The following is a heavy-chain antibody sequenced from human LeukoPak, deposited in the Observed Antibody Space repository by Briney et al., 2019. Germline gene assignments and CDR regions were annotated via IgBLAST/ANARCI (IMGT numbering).Heavy chain of an antibody. Sequence: GGSLRLSCTASGFTFSSYAMHWVRQTPGNGLKWVAVISYDGSNEYYADSVKGRFTISRDNSKNTLYLQMNSLRAEDTVVYYCARGIDEWLYLNYWGQGALVTVSS. CDR1: GFTFSSYA. J-gene: IGHJ4*02. D-gene: IGHD3-3*01. CDR3: ARGIDEWLYLNY. CDR2: ISYDGSNE. V-gene: IGHV3-30-3*01.